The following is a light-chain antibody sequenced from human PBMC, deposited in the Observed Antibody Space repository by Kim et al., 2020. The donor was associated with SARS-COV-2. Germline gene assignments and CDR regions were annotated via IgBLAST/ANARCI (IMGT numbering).Light chain of an antibody. J-gene: IGKJ4*01. CDR2: AAS. V-gene: IGKV1D-12*01. CDR1: QGIDDS. CDR3: QQTDTFPT. Sequence: SASVGDTVTITCRASQGIDDSLAWYQQKPGKAPNLLIYAASTLQSGVPSRFSGSGSGTDFTLTITRLQPEDFAIYYCQQTDTFPTFGGGTKVDIK.